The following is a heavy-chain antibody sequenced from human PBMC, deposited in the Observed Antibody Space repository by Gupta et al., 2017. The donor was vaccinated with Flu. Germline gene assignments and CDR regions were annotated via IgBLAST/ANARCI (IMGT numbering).Heavy chain of an antibody. CDR3: AKGWQPQGADWFDP. V-gene: IGHV3-9*01. CDR1: GFTFDDYA. J-gene: IGHJ5*02. Sequence: EVQLVESGGGLVQSGRSLRLYCAASGFTFDDYAMHWVRQAPGKGLEWVSVISWNSGNIGYADSVKGRFTISRDNARNSLYLQMNSLRPEDTALYYCAKGWQPQGADWFDPWGQGTLVTVSS. CDR2: ISWNSGNI. D-gene: IGHD5-24*01.